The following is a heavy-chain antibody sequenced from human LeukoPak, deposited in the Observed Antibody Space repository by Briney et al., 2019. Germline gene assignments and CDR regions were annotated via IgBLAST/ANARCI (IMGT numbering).Heavy chain of an antibody. CDR2: INPSGGST. D-gene: IGHD6-19*01. Sequence: ASVKVSCKASGYTFTSYYMHWVRQAPGRGLEWMGIINPSGGSTNYAQKFQGRVTMTRDTSTSTVYMELSSLRSEDTAVYYCARDSSGCCDYWGQGTLVTVSS. J-gene: IGHJ4*02. V-gene: IGHV1-46*01. CDR3: ARDSSGCCDY. CDR1: GYTFTSYY.